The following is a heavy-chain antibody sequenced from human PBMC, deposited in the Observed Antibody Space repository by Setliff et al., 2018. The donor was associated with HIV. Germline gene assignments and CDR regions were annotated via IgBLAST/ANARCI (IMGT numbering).Heavy chain of an antibody. CDR3: ARRTPPEFDF. D-gene: IGHD1-7*01. V-gene: IGHV4-59*08. CDR1: GASISSYY. Sequence: PSETLSLTCTISGASISSYYWSWIRQPPGKGLEWIGDIHYSGSSKYSPPLKSRVTISFDTSKRQFSLKLRSVTAADTAVYYCARRTPPEFDFWGKGTTVTVSS. J-gene: IGHJ6*04. CDR2: IHYSGSS.